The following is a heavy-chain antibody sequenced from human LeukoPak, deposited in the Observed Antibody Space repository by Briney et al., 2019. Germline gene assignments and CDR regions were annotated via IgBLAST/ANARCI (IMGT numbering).Heavy chain of an antibody. D-gene: IGHD1-1*01. CDR1: GYSSSRRYYY. Sequence: SENLSLNWAVSGYSSSRRYYYWGWIRQPPGKRLEWIGTLSHSGSTNFNPSLKSRVTISVDTSKNQFSLNLTSVTAADTAVYYCARRWTYFDYWGQGTLVTVSS. CDR2: LSHSGST. J-gene: IGHJ4*02. CDR3: ARRWTYFDY. V-gene: IGHV4-38-2*01.